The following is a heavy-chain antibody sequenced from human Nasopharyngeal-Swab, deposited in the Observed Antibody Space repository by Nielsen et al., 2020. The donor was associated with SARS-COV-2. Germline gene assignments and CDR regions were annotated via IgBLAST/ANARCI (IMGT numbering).Heavy chain of an antibody. CDR2: IYYSGST. CDR3: ARGSVHDYGGSDFDY. D-gene: IGHD4-23*01. V-gene: IGHV4-59*07. Sequence: SDTLSLTCTVSGGSISSYYWSWIRQPPGKGLEWIGYIYYSGSTNYNPSLKSRVTISVDTSKNQFSLKLSSVTAADTAVYYCARGSVHDYGGSDFDYWGQGTPVTVSS. J-gene: IGHJ4*02. CDR1: GGSISSYY.